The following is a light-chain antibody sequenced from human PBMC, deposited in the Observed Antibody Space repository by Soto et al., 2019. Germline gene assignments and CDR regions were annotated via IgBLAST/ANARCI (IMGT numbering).Light chain of an antibody. CDR1: ESISSW. J-gene: IGKJ1*01. CDR3: QQYNSYSET. V-gene: IGKV1-5*01. CDR2: DAS. Sequence: DIQMTQSPSTLSASVGDRVTITCRASESISSWLAWYQQKPGKAPKLLIYDASSLESGVPSRFSGSGSGTELSLTISSLQPADFATYYCQQYNSYSETCGQGTKVEIK.